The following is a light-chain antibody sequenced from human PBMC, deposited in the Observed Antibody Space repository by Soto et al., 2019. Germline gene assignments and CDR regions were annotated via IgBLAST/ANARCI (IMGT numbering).Light chain of an antibody. V-gene: IGLV2-23*01. J-gene: IGLJ7*01. Sequence: QSALTQPASVSGSPGQSITISCTGTSSDVGSYNLVSWYQHHPGEAPKLIIYDANKRPSGISNRFSGSKSGNTASLTISGLQAEDEADYYCCSYAGSTTFYVFGIGTQLTVL. CDR2: DAN. CDR3: CSYAGSTTFYV. CDR1: SSDVGSYNL.